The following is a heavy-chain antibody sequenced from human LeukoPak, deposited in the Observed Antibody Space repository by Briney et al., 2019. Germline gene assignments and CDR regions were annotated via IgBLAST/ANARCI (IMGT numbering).Heavy chain of an antibody. D-gene: IGHD6-25*01. CDR2: FDPEDGET. J-gene: IGHJ5*02. Sequence: ASVKVSCKVFGYTLTELSMHWVRPAPGKGVEWMGGFDPEDGETIYAQKFQGRVTMTEDTSTDTAYMELNNLKSEDTAIYYCFKFAAGPDPYYPWGQGTLVTVSS. V-gene: IGHV1-24*01. CDR1: GYTLTELS. CDR3: FKFAAGPDPYYP.